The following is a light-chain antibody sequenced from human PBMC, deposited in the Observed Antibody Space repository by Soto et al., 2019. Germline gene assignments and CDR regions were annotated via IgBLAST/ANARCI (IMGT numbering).Light chain of an antibody. CDR2: RAS. J-gene: IGKJ2*01. CDR3: QQYSNWPPRYT. Sequence: EIVMTQSPATLSVPPGGRATLSCRASQSVSSYLAWYQQRPGQPPRLLIYRASTRATGIPARFSGSGSGTEFSLTISSLQSEDFAVYYCQQYSNWPPRYTFGQGTKLEI. CDR1: QSVSSY. V-gene: IGKV3-15*01.